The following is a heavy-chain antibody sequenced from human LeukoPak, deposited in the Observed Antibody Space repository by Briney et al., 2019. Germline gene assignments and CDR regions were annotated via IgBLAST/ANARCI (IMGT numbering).Heavy chain of an antibody. CDR1: GGSISSSSYY. CDR2: IYYTTST. D-gene: IGHD3-10*01. J-gene: IGHJ6*03. Sequence: ASETLSLTCTVSGGSISSSSYYWGWIRQSPGEGLEWIGSIYYTTSTYYNPSLKSRVTISVDTSKNQFSLKLSSVTAADTAVYYCARHRRMVRGVTPHYYYMDVWGKGTTVTISS. CDR3: ARHRRMVRGVTPHYYYMDV. V-gene: IGHV4-39*01.